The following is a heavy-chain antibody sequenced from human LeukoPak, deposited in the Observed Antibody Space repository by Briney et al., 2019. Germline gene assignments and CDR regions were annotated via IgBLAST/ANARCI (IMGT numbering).Heavy chain of an antibody. CDR2: IYTSGTT. CDR1: GGSISSYY. V-gene: IGHV4-4*07. Sequence: SETLSLTCTVSGGSISSYYWSWIRQPAGKGLEWIGRIYTSGTTHYNPSLKSRVTMSVDTSKNQFSLKLSSVTAADTAVYYCARSREGYSSSPERFYYYYMDVWGKGTTVTVSS. CDR3: ARSREGYSSSPERFYYYYMDV. D-gene: IGHD6-6*01. J-gene: IGHJ6*03.